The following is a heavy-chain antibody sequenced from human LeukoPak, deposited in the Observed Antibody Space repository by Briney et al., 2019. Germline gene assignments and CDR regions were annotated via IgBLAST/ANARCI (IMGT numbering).Heavy chain of an antibody. CDR1: GYTFTSYA. D-gene: IGHD6-13*01. Sequence: GASVKGSCKASGYTFTSYAMHWVRQAPGQRLEWMGWINAGNGNTKYSQKFQGRVTITRDTSASTAYMELSSLRSEDTAVYYCARGGGYSSSWYVLAGNYWGQGTLVTVSS. CDR2: INAGNGNT. J-gene: IGHJ4*02. CDR3: ARGGGYSSSWYVLAGNY. V-gene: IGHV1-3*01.